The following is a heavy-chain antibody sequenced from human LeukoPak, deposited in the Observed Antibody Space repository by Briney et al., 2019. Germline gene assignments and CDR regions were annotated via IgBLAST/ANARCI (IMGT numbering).Heavy chain of an antibody. CDR3: ARVHAFGTPDSSGCYYYFDY. CDR1: GGSISSGGYY. CDR2: IYYSGST. J-gene: IGHJ4*02. V-gene: IGHV4-31*03. Sequence: SETLSLTCTVSGGSISSGGYYWSWIRQHPGKGLEWIGYIYYSGSTYYNPSLKSRVTISVDTSKNQFSLKLSSVTAADTAVYYCARVHAFGTPDSSGCYYYFDYWGQGTLVTVSS. D-gene: IGHD3-22*01.